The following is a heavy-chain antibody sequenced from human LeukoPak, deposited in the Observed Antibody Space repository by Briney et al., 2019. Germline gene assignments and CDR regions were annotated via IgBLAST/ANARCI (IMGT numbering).Heavy chain of an antibody. J-gene: IGHJ5*02. CDR2: TYYRSKWYN. D-gene: IGHD2-8*01. V-gene: IGHV6-1*01. CDR1: GDSVSSNSAA. Sequence: SQTLSLTCAISGDSVSSNSAAWNWIRQSPSRVLEWLGRTYYRSKWYNDYAVSVKSRITINPDTSKNQFSLQLNSVTPEDTAVYYCAREPDVLMVYGSWFDPWGQGTLVTVSS. CDR3: AREPDVLMVYGSWFDP.